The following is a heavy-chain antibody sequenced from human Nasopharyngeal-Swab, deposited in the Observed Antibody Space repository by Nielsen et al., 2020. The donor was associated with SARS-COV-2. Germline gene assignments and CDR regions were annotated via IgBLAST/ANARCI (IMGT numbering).Heavy chain of an antibody. CDR3: ARDAPAHYGAFY. V-gene: IGHV3-7*05. D-gene: IGHD4-17*01. Sequence: GESPKIPCTGPGFTFSTSWMSWVRQAPGKGPEWVASIKDDGSEQYYVDSVKGRFTISRDNAKNSLYLQMNSLRDEDTAVYYCARDAPAHYGAFYWGRGTLVTVSS. CDR2: IKDDGSEQ. J-gene: IGHJ4*02. CDR1: GFTFSTSW.